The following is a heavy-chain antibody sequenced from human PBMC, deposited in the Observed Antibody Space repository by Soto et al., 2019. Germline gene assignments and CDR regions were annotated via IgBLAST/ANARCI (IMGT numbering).Heavy chain of an antibody. CDR3: AREPYDYDRSGHFDY. V-gene: IGHV4-30-4*01. J-gene: IGHJ4*02. CDR1: GGSISSGDYH. Sequence: SETLSLTCTVSGGSISSGDYHWNWIRQPPGKDLEWIGFIYYSGGTYHNPSLKSRVTISVDTSKNQFSLRLTSVTAADTAVYFCAREPYDYDRSGHFDYWGQGTLVTVSS. CDR2: IYYSGGT. D-gene: IGHD3-22*01.